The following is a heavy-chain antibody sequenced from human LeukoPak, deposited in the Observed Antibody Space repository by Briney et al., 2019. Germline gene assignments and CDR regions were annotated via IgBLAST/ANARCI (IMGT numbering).Heavy chain of an antibody. J-gene: IGHJ6*02. Sequence: PSETLSLTCTVSGGSISSYYWSWLRQPPGKGLEWIGYIYYSGSTNYNPSLKSRVTISLDTSKNQFSLKLSSVTAADTAVYYCARAPRVNTAMGAKLYNYYGMDVWGQGTTVTASS. V-gene: IGHV4-59*01. CDR3: ARAPRVNTAMGAKLYNYYGMDV. CDR1: GGSISSYY. D-gene: IGHD5-18*01. CDR2: IYYSGST.